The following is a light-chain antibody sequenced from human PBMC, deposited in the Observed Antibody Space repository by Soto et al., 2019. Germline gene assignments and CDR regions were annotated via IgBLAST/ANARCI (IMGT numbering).Light chain of an antibody. CDR2: EAS. Sequence: EIVLTQSPATLSLSPGERATLSCRAGQNINSYLAWYQQKPGQPPRLLIYEASNRATGIPARFSGSGSGTDFTLTISSLEPEDFAVYYCQQRYNWPPMYTFGQGTKLEIK. V-gene: IGKV3-11*01. CDR3: QQRYNWPPMYT. CDR1: QNINSY. J-gene: IGKJ2*01.